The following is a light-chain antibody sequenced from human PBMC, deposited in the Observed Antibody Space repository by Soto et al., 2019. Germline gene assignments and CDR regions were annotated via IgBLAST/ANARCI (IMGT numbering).Light chain of an antibody. V-gene: IGLV2-11*01. CDR1: SNDIGAYNY. CDR3: CSYAPSYTFV. Sequence: QSALTQPRSVSGSPGQSVTISYTGTSNDIGAYNYVSWYQQHPGRAPKVMIYDVNKRPSGVPDRFSGSKSANTASLTIFGLQAADEADIYCCSYAPSYTFVFGTGSKVTXL. J-gene: IGLJ1*01. CDR2: DVN.